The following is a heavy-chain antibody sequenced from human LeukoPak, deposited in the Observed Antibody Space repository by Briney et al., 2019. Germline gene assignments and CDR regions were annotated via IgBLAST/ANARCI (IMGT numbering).Heavy chain of an antibody. D-gene: IGHD2-8*02. CDR2: ISSSGSTR. CDR3: AKEGTGGVYFDY. V-gene: IGHV3-48*03. J-gene: IGHJ4*02. CDR1: GFSFSTYE. Sequence: GGSLRLSCAASGFSFSTYEMNWVRQAPGKGLEGVSYISSSGSTRYYADSVKGRFTISRDNSKNTLYLQMNILRAEDTAVYYCAKEGTGGVYFDYWGQGTLVTVSS.